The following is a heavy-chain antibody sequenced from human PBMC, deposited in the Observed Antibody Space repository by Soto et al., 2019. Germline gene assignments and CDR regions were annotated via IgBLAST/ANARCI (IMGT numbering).Heavy chain of an antibody. D-gene: IGHD6-19*01. CDR1: GFTFSSYG. CDR3: AKDRQWLPGDY. J-gene: IGHJ4*02. CDR2: ISYDGSNK. Sequence: QVQLVESGGGVVQPGRSLSLSCAASGFTFSSYGMHWVRQAPGKGLEWVAVISYDGSNKYYADSVKGRFTISRDNSKNTRYLQMNILRAEDTAVYYCAKDRQWLPGDYWGQGTLVTVSS. V-gene: IGHV3-30*18.